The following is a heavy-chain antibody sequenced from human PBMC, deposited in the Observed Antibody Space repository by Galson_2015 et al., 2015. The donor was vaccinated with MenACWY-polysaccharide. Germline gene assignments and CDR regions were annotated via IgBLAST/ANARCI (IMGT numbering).Heavy chain of an antibody. CDR1: GFSFRSYW. D-gene: IGHD2-21*01. J-gene: IGHJ4*02. Sequence: SLRLSCAASGFSFRSYWMHWVRQAPGKGLVWVSRIDSDGSSTTYADSVKGQFTISRDNAKNTLYLQMNSLRAEDTAVYYCARVRGGDYFDYWGQGTPVTVSS. CDR2: IDSDGSST. CDR3: ARVRGGDYFDY. V-gene: IGHV3-74*01.